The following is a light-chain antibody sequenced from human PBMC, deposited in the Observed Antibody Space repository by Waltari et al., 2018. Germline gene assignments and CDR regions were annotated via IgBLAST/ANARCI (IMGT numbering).Light chain of an antibody. CDR2: GAS. Sequence: EIVLTQSPGTLSLSPGKRATLSCRASQSVSSSYLAWYQQNPGQAPRLLIYGASSRATGIPDMFSGSGSCTDFTLTISRLDPEDFAVYYCQQYGSSLYTFGQGTTLEIK. CDR1: QSVSSSY. CDR3: QQYGSSLYT. J-gene: IGKJ2*01. V-gene: IGKV3-20*01.